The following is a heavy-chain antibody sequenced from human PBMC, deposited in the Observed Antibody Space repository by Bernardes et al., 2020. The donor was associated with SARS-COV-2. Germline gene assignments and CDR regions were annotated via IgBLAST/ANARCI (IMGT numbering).Heavy chain of an antibody. CDR2: LSYGGNT. Sequence: SEPLSLTCPVSGSSITNASYRWGWIRQPPGKGLEWIGSLSYGGNTYYTPSLRSRVTISADTSATQFSLKLSSVTAADTAVYYCARGASSVNMILVVIGFSYYFDYWGQGTLVTVSS. CDR3: ARGASSVNMILVVIGFSYYFDY. J-gene: IGHJ4*02. V-gene: IGHV4-39*01. CDR1: GSSITNASYR. D-gene: IGHD3-22*01.